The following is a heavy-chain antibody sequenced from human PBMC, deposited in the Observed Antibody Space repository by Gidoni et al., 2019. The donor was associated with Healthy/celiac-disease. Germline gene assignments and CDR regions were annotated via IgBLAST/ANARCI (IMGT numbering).Heavy chain of an antibody. V-gene: IGHV3-21*01. CDR1: GFTFSSYS. CDR2: ISSSSSYI. J-gene: IGHJ6*02. Sequence: EVQLVESGGGLVKPGGSLRLSCAPSGFTFSSYSMNWVRQAPGKGLEWVSSISSSSSYIYYADSVKGRFTISRDNAKNSLYLQMNSLRAEDTAVYYCARDLGDYYGMDVWGQGTTVTVSS. D-gene: IGHD3-16*01. CDR3: ARDLGDYYGMDV.